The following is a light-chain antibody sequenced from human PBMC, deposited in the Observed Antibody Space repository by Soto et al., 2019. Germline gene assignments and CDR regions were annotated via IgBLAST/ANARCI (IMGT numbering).Light chain of an antibody. J-gene: IGKJ1*01. Sequence: ETLMTQSPATQSVSPGERATLSCRASQSVNNNLAWYQQKLGQAPRVLIYGASTRATGIPARFTGSGSGTEFILTITSLQSEDSAVYYCQEYNTWPWTFGQGTKVE. V-gene: IGKV3-15*01. CDR1: QSVNNN. CDR3: QEYNTWPWT. CDR2: GAS.